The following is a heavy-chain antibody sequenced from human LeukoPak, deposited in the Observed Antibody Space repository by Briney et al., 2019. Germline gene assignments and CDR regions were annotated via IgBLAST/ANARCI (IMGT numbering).Heavy chain of an antibody. V-gene: IGHV5-51*01. Sequence: GESLKISCKGFGNSFTSYWIGWVRQMPGKGLEWMGIIHPGDSDTRYSPSFQGQVTISADKSISTAYLQWSSLKASDTAMYYCARQWTMEYSGYDETGYYYMDVWGKGTTVTVSS. CDR2: IHPGDSDT. J-gene: IGHJ6*03. CDR3: ARQWTMEYSGYDETGYYYMDV. CDR1: GNSFTSYW. D-gene: IGHD5-12*01.